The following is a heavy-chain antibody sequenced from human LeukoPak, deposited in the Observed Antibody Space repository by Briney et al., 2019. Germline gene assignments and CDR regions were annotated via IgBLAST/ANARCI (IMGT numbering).Heavy chain of an antibody. CDR2: ISSSSSTI. CDR1: GFTFSSYS. D-gene: IGHD1-26*01. Sequence: GGSLRLSCAASGFTFSSYSMNWVRQAPGKGLEWVSYISSSSSTIYYADSVKGRFTIFRDNARNSLYLQMNSLRAEDTAVYYCARDASVGALDYWGQGTLVTVSS. J-gene: IGHJ4*02. V-gene: IGHV3-48*04. CDR3: ARDASVGALDY.